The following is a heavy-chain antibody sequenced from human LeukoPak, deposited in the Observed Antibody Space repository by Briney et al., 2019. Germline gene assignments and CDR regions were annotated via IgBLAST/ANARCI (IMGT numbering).Heavy chain of an antibody. D-gene: IGHD4-17*01. V-gene: IGHV4-34*01. Sequence: SETLSLTCAVYGGSFSGYYWSWIRQPPGKGLEWIGEINHSGSTNYNPSLKSRVTISVDTSKNQFSLKLSSVTAADTAVYYCVRGPDYDFDYWGQGTLVTVSS. CDR3: VRGPDYDFDY. CDR2: INHSGST. J-gene: IGHJ4*02. CDR1: GGSFSGYY.